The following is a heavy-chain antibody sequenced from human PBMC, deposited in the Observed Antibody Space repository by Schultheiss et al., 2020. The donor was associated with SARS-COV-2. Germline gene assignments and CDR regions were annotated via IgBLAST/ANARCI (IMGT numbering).Heavy chain of an antibody. V-gene: IGHV3-23*01. Sequence: GGSLRLSCAASGFTFSSYAMSWVRQAPGKGLEWALVISGSGGSTYYADSVKGRFTISRDNAKNSLYLQMNSLRAEDTAVYYCARVGRVKYSSSVYYYMDVWGKGTTVTVAS. CDR2: ISGSGGST. D-gene: IGHD6-6*01. J-gene: IGHJ6*03. CDR3: ARVGRVKYSSSVYYYMDV. CDR1: GFTFSSYA.